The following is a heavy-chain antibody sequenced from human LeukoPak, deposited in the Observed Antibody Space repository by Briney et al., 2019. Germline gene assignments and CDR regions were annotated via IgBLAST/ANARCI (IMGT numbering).Heavy chain of an antibody. CDR1: GGSISSYY. CDR2: IYYSGST. V-gene: IGHV4-59*08. J-gene: IGHJ5*02. CDR3: ASVGALTMVPNWFDP. D-gene: IGHD3-10*01. Sequence: SETLSLTCTVSGGSISSYYWSWIRQPPGKGLEWIGYIYYSGSTNYNPSLKSRVTISVDTSKNQFSLKMSSVTAADTAVYYCASVGALTMVPNWFDPWGQGTLVTVSS.